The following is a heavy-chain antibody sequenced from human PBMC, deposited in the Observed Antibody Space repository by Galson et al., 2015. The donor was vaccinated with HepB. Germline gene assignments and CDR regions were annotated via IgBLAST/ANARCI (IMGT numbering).Heavy chain of an antibody. J-gene: IGHJ3*02. CDR2: INAGNGNT. Sequence: SVKVSCKASGYTFTSYAMHWVRQAPGQRLEWMGWINAGNGNTKYSQKFQGRVTITRDTFASTAYMELSSLRSEDTAVYYCARVGAPRGRAFDIWGQGTMVTVSS. CDR1: GYTFTSYA. CDR3: ARVGAPRGRAFDI. D-gene: IGHD1-26*01. V-gene: IGHV1-3*01.